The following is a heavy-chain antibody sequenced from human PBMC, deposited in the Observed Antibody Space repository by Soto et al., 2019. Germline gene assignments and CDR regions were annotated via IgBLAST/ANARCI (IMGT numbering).Heavy chain of an antibody. V-gene: IGHV4-34*01. D-gene: IGHD6-13*01. J-gene: IGHJ4*02. CDR2: INHSGST. Sequence: PSETLSLTCAVYGGSFSGYYWSWIRQPPGKGLEWIGEINHSGSTNYNPSLKSRVTISVDTSKNQFSLKLSSVTAADTAVYYCARTMRIVLAAKFDYWGQGTLVTVSS. CDR3: ARTMRIVLAAKFDY. CDR1: GGSFSGYY.